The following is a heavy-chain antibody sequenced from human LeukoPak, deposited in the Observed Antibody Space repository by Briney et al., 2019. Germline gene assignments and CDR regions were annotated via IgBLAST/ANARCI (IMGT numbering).Heavy chain of an antibody. J-gene: IGHJ3*02. D-gene: IGHD1-26*01. CDR1: GFTFSGYW. V-gene: IGHV3-7*01. CDR2: IKPDGSEK. CDR3: ARGDFESGTYNDAFDI. Sequence: GGSLRLSCAASGFTFSGYWMSWVRQAPGKGLEWVANIKPDGSEKFSVDSVKGRFTISRDNAKNSLYLQMNSLRVDDTAVYYCARGDFESGTYNDAFDIWGQGTVVTVS.